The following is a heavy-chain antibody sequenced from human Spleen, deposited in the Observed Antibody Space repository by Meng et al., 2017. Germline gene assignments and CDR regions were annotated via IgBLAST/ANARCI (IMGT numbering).Heavy chain of an antibody. D-gene: IGHD3-10*01. CDR3: ASYYYYGSGSYYTPAYFQH. CDR2: INHSGST. J-gene: IGHJ1*01. V-gene: IGHV4-39*07. Sequence: SETLSLTCTVSGGSITSGSYYWSWIRQPPGKGLEWIGEINHSGSTNYNPSLKSRVTISVDTSKNQFSLKLSSVTAADTAVYYCASYYYYGSGSYYTPAYFQHWGQGTLVTVSS. CDR1: GGSITSGSYY.